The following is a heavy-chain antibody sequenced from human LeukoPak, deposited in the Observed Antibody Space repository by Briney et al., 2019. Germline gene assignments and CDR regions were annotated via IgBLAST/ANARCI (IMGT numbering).Heavy chain of an antibody. CDR3: ARFSDSSGWYYFDY. V-gene: IGHV1-69*05. CDR2: IIPIFGTA. D-gene: IGHD6-19*01. CDR1: GGTFSSYA. Sequence: SVKVSSKASGGTFSSYAISWVRQAPGQGLEWRGRIIPIFGTANYAQKFQGRVTITTDESTSTAYMELSSLRSEDTAVYYCARFSDSSGWYYFDYWGQGTLVTVSS. J-gene: IGHJ4*02.